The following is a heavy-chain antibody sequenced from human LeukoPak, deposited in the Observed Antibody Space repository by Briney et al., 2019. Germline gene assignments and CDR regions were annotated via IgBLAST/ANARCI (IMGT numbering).Heavy chain of an antibody. CDR3: AREPFGSGSYYFDY. CDR1: GFTFSSYA. CDR2: ISVGGDST. V-gene: IGHV3-23*01. Sequence: GGSLRLSCAASGFTFSSYAMSCVRQAPGKGLEWVSSISVGGDSTYYAASVKGRFTISRDNSRNTLYLQMTSLRAEDTAVYYCAREPFGSGSYYFDYWGQGTLVTVSS. D-gene: IGHD3-10*01. J-gene: IGHJ4*02.